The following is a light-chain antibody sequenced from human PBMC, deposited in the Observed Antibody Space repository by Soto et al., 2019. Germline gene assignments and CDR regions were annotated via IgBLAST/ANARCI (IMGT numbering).Light chain of an antibody. CDR1: QRISTN. J-gene: IGKJ2*01. V-gene: IGKV3-15*01. CDR3: QQYNNWPPAYT. Sequence: EIVMTQSPATLSVSPGESATLPCRASQRISTNLAWYQQKGGQPPRLLIYAASTRATGITQRFSGSGSGTDFTLTISSLQSEDFAVYYCQQYNNWPPAYTFGQGTRVESK. CDR2: AAS.